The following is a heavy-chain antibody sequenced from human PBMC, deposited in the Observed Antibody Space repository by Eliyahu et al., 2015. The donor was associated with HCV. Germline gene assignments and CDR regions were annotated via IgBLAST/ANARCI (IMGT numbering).Heavy chain of an antibody. CDR3: AKDENDIPEMNFDY. CDR1: GFTFSSYA. D-gene: IGHD3-9*01. V-gene: IGHV3-23*01. J-gene: IGHJ4*02. Sequence: EVQLLESGGGLVQPGGSLRLSCAXSGFTFSSYAMSWVRQAPGKGLEWVSAISGSGGTTYYADSVKGRFTISRDNSKNTLYLQMNSLRAEDTAVYYCAKDENDIPEMNFDYWGQGTLVTVSS. CDR2: ISGSGGTT.